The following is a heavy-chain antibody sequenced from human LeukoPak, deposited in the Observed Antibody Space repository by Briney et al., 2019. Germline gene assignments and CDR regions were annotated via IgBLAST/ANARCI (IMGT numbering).Heavy chain of an antibody. D-gene: IGHD3-3*01. J-gene: IGHJ4*02. Sequence: PGGSLRLSCAASGFTFSSYGMHWVRQAPGKGLEWVAVIWYDGSNKYYADSVKGRFTISRDNSKNTLYLQMNSLRAEDTAVYYCAREKYYDFWSGPSSYFDYWGQGTLVTVSS. CDR1: GFTFSSYG. V-gene: IGHV3-33*01. CDR3: AREKYYDFWSGPSSYFDY. CDR2: IWYDGSNK.